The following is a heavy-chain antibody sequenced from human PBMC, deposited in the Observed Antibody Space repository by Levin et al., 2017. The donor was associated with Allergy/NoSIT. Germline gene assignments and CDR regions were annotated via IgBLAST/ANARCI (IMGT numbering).Heavy chain of an antibody. D-gene: IGHD7-27*01. CDR3: AKGLNWGSPNTFDY. CDR1: GFTFGDYA. CDR2: INWNRDKI. V-gene: IGHV3-9*01. J-gene: IGHJ4*02. Sequence: LSLTCAASGFTFGDYAMHWVRQAPGKGLEWVLGINWNRDKIGYADSVRARFTISRDNAKNSLYLQMNSLGPEDTALYYCAKGLNWGSPNTFDYWGQGTLVTVSS.